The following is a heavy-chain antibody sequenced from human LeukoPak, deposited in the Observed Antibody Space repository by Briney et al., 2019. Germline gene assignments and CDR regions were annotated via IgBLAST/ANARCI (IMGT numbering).Heavy chain of an antibody. V-gene: IGHV3-30*18. D-gene: IGHD6-13*01. CDR2: ISYDGSNK. CDR3: AKDQGAAAGTLDAFDI. CDR1: GFTFSSYG. J-gene: IGHJ3*02. Sequence: PGGSLRLSCAASGFTFSSYGMHWVRQAPGKGLEWVAVISYDGSNKYYADSVKGRFTISRDNSKNTLYLQMNSLRAEDTAVYHCAKDQGAAAGTLDAFDIWGQGTMVTVSS.